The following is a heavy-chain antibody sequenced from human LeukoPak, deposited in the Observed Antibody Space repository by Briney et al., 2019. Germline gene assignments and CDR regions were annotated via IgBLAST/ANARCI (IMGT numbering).Heavy chain of an antibody. J-gene: IGHJ4*02. CDR3: ARGRGTEEEYYDILTNYSNFDY. Sequence: SETLSLTCAVYGGSFSGYYWSWIRQPPGKGMEWIGEINHSGSTNYNPSLKSRVTISVDTSKNQFSLKLSSVTAADTAVYYCARGRGTEEEYYDILTNYSNFDYWGQGTLVTVSS. CDR2: INHSGST. CDR1: GGSFSGYY. D-gene: IGHD3-9*01. V-gene: IGHV4-34*01.